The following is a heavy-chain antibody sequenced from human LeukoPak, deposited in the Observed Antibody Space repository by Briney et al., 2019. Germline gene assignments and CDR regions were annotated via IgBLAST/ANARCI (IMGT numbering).Heavy chain of an antibody. J-gene: IGHJ4*01. CDR3: ARDGTAAGLYFDL. D-gene: IGHD6-13*01. V-gene: IGHV3-7*01. CDR1: GFTFTDYW. Sequence: GGSLRLSCAVSGFTFTDYWMNWVRQAPGRGLEWVASIRQDGSEKAYVDSVKGRFTISRDNTKNSLSLQVNSLRVEDTAVYYCARDGTAAGLYFDLWGQGTLVTVSS. CDR2: IRQDGSEK.